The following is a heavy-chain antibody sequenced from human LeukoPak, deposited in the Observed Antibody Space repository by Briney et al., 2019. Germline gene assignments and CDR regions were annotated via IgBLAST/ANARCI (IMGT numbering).Heavy chain of an antibody. D-gene: IGHD4-17*01. Sequence: GGSLRLSCAAAGFTFSNYAMSWVRQAPGKGLEWVSTISGSGGSTSYADSVKGRLTISRDNSKNTLFLQMISLRAEDTTVYFCARTTVTDYYFCYAMDVWGQGTTVTVSS. CDR3: ARTTVTDYYFCYAMDV. CDR2: ISGSGGST. V-gene: IGHV3-23*01. J-gene: IGHJ6*02. CDR1: GFTFSNYA.